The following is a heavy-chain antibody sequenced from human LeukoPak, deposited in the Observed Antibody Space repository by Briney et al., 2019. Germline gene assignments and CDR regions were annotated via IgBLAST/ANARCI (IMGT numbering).Heavy chain of an antibody. J-gene: IGHJ5*02. CDR1: EYTFTSYY. CDR2: INPSGVST. V-gene: IGHV1-46*01. CDR3: ARGLGIGWFDP. D-gene: IGHD7-27*01. Sequence: ASVKVSCKASEYTFTSYYMHWVRQAPGQGLEWMGIINPSGVSTIYAQIFQGRVTMTRDTSTSTVYMALSSLRSEDTAVYYCARGLGIGWFDPWGQGTLVTVSS.